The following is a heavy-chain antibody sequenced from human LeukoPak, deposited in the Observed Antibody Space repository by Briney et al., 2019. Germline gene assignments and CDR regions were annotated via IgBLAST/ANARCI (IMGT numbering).Heavy chain of an antibody. CDR1: GGSISSYS. J-gene: IGHJ6*04. V-gene: IGHV4-59*01. CDR2: MYYSGST. D-gene: IGHD3-3*01. CDR3: ARVRYYDFWSGTPDSLDV. Sequence: SSETLSLTCTVSGGSISSYSWSWIRRPPGKGLEWIGYMYYSGSTNYNPSLKSRVTISVDTSNNQFSLKLSSVTAADTAVYYCARVRYYDFWSGTPDSLDVWGKGTTVTVSS.